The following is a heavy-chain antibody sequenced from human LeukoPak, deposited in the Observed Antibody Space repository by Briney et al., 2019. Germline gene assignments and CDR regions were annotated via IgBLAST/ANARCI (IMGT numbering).Heavy chain of an antibody. V-gene: IGHV3-30-3*01. Sequence: GGSLRLSCAASGFTFSSYAMHWVRQAPGKGLEWVAVISYDGSNKYYADSVKGRFTISRDNSKNTLYLQMNSLRAEDTAVYCCARSGVVVAATPELSLPLDYWGQGTLVTVSS. CDR2: ISYDGSNK. D-gene: IGHD2-15*01. CDR3: ARSGVVVAATPELSLPLDY. J-gene: IGHJ4*02. CDR1: GFTFSSYA.